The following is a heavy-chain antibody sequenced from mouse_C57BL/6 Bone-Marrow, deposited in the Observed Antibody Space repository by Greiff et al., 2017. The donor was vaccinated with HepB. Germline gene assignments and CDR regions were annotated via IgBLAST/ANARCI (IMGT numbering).Heavy chain of an antibody. CDR1: GYTFTSYG. CDR2: IYPRSGNT. V-gene: IGHV1-81*01. D-gene: IGHD1-1*02. J-gene: IGHJ2*01. Sequence: VQRVESGAELARPGASVKLSCKASGYTFTSYGISWVKQRTGQGLEWIGEIYPRSGNTYYNEKFKGKATLTADKSSSTAYMELRSLTSEDSAVYFCANKVAYYFDYWGQGTTLTVSS. CDR3: ANKVAYYFDY.